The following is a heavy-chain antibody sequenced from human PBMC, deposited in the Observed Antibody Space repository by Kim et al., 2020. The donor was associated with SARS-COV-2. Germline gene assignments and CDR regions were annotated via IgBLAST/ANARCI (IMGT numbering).Heavy chain of an antibody. V-gene: IGHV4-31*02. CDR3: VGYYDSNGDAFDI. J-gene: IGHJ3*02. Sequence: NPSLKSRATLSVDTSKNQFSLKLSSVTAADTAGYYCVGYYDSNGDAFDIWGQGTMVTVSS. D-gene: IGHD3-22*01.